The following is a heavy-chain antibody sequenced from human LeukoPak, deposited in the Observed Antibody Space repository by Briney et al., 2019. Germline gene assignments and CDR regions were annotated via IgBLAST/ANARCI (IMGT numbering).Heavy chain of an antibody. CDR2: IYYSGST. CDR3: ARELFGDYVREPVYNWFDP. V-gene: IGHV4-59*01. Sequence: KPSETLSLTCTVSGGSISSYYWSWIRQPPGKGLEWIGYIYYSGSTNYNPSLKSRVTISVDTSKNQFSLKLSSVTAADTAVYYCARELFGDYVREPVYNWFDPWGQGTLVTVFS. D-gene: IGHD4-17*01. CDR1: GGSISSYY. J-gene: IGHJ5*02.